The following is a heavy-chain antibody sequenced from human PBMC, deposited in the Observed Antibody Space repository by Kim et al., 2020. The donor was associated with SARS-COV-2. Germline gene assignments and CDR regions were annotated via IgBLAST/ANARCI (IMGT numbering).Heavy chain of an antibody. CDR2: INSDGSST. Sequence: GGSLRLSCAASGFTFSSYWMHWVRQAPGKGLVWVSRINSDGSSTSYADSVKGRFTISRDNAKNTLYLQMNSLRAEDTAVYYCARDWGFAGSGTYYYYYGMDVWGQGTTVTVSS. V-gene: IGHV3-74*01. CDR3: ARDWGFAGSGTYYYYYGMDV. D-gene: IGHD3-16*01. J-gene: IGHJ6*02. CDR1: GFTFSSYW.